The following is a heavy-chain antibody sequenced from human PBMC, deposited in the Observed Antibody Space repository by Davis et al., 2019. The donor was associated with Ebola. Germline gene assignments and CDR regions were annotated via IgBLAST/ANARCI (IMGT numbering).Heavy chain of an antibody. CDR3: AREWLFDDAFDI. CDR1: GYTFTSYA. J-gene: IGHJ3*02. V-gene: IGHV1-3*01. D-gene: IGHD3-22*01. CDR2: INAGNGNT. Sequence: ASVKVSCKASGYTFTSYAMHWVRQAPGQRLEWMGWINAGNGNTKYSQKFQGRVTITRDTSASTAYMEPSSLRSEDTAVYYCAREWLFDDAFDIWGQGTMVTVSS.